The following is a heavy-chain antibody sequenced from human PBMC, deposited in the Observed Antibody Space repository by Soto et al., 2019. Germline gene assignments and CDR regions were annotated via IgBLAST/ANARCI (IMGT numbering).Heavy chain of an antibody. CDR1: GFTFSSYA. V-gene: IGHV3-30-3*01. CDR3: ARDIVVVPAAPTKGYGMDV. Sequence: GGSLRLSCAASGFTFSSYAMHWVRQAPGKGLEWVAVISYDGSNKYYADSVKGRFIISRDNSKNTLYLQMNSLRAEDTAVYYCARDIVVVPAAPTKGYGMDVWGQGTTVTVSS. CDR2: ISYDGSNK. J-gene: IGHJ6*02. D-gene: IGHD2-2*01.